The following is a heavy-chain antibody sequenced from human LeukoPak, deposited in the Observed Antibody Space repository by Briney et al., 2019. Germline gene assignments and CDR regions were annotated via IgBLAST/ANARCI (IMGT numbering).Heavy chain of an antibody. V-gene: IGHV3-53*01. CDR2: IYSGGST. J-gene: IGHJ2*01. Sequence: PGGSLRLSCAASGFTVSTNYMSWVRQAPGKGPEWVSIIYSGGSTSYADSVKGRFTISRDISKNTLFLQMSSLRAEDTAVYYCARSPRIYDSSGYYLVEYFDLWGRGTLVTVSS. D-gene: IGHD3-22*01. CDR1: GFTVSTNY. CDR3: ARSPRIYDSSGYYLVEYFDL.